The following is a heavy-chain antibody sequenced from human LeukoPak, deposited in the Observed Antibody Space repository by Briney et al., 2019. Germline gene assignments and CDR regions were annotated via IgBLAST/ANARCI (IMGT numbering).Heavy chain of an antibody. V-gene: IGHV3-7*01. CDR1: GFTFSSYW. CDR3: AREAPFADYYYMDV. Sequence: PGGSLRLSCAASGFTFSSYWMTWVRQAPGKGLEWVANIKQDGSEKYYADSVKGRFTVSRDNAKNSLYLQMNSLRAEDTAVYYCAREAPFADYYYMDVWGKGTTVTVSS. CDR2: IKQDGSEK. J-gene: IGHJ6*03. D-gene: IGHD2-21*01.